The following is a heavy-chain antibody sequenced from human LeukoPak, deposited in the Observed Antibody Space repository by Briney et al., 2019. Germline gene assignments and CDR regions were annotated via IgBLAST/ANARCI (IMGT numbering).Heavy chain of an antibody. CDR3: ARAKMIVGSRWGFDP. D-gene: IGHD1-26*01. CDR2: INPNSDGT. Sequence: GASVKVSCKASGYTFTGYYMHWVRQAPGQGLEWMGWINPNSDGTNYAQKFQGRVTMTRDTSISTAYMELSRLRSDDTAVYYCARAKMIVGSRWGFDPWGQGTLVTVSS. J-gene: IGHJ5*02. V-gene: IGHV1-2*02. CDR1: GYTFTGYY.